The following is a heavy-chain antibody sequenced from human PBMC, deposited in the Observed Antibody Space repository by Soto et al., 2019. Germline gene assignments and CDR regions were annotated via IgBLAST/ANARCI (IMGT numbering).Heavy chain of an antibody. CDR1: GYSISNGGYY. J-gene: IGHJ3*02. Sequence: QVQLQESGPGLVKPSQTLSLTCTVSGYSISNGGYYWSWIRQRPGEGLEWLGYIYYSGSTYYNPSLKSRPSISVDTSKNQFSLKVNSVTAADKAVYYCARTTDAFDIWSQGTMVTVSS. CDR2: IYYSGST. CDR3: ARTTDAFDI. D-gene: IGHD1-1*01. V-gene: IGHV4-31*03.